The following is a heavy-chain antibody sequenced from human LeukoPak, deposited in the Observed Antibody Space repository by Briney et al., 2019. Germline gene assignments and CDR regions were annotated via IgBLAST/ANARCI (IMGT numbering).Heavy chain of an antibody. CDR1: GFTFSSYA. D-gene: IGHD3-16*01. CDR2: ISGSGGST. J-gene: IGHJ4*02. Sequence: GGSLRLSCAASGFTFSSYAMSWVRQAPGKGLEWVSAISGSGGSTYYADSVKGRLTISRDNSKNTLYLQMNSLRAEDTAVYYCAKGRRLFLAAFGYWGQGTLVTVSS. CDR3: AKGRRLFLAAFGY. V-gene: IGHV3-23*01.